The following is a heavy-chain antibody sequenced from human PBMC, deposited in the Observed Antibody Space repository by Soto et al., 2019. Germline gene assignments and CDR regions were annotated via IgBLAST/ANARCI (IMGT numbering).Heavy chain of an antibody. D-gene: IGHD1-1*01. V-gene: IGHV1-3*01. CDR1: GYTFTTHA. CDR3: AIGKATEENNYSHSLDI. CDR2: INGGTGQT. J-gene: IGHJ6*02. Sequence: ASVNVYCKASGYTFTTHAMHWVRQAPGQSLEWMGWINGGTGQTKHSQRFQGRVNITRDTSASTAYMELSSLRSEDTAVYYCAIGKATEENNYSHSLDICGQVSVLTV.